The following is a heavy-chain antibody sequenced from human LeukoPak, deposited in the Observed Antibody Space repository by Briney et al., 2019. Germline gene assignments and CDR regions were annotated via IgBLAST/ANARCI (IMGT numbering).Heavy chain of an antibody. J-gene: IGHJ5*02. CDR2: TYYRSKWYN. D-gene: IGHD5-18*01. V-gene: IGHV6-1*01. Sequence: SQTLSLTCAISGDSVSSNSGTWNWIRQSPSRGLEWLGRTYYRSKWYNDYAVPVKSRITINPDTSQNQFSLQLNSVTPEDTAVYYCAGGGGYPSAWAGNWFDPWGQGTLVTVSS. CDR1: GDSVSSNSGT. CDR3: AGGGGYPSAWAGNWFDP.